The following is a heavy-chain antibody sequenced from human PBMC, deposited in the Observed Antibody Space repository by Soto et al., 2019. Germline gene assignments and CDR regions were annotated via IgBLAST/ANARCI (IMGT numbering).Heavy chain of an antibody. CDR1: GQSVSSNGAA. CDR3: ARDPPGFHSAFDF. Sequence: SQTLSLTYATSGQSVSSNGAAWNWMRQSPSRGLEWLGRTYYRSRWYSDYAPSVKSRITVNPDTSQNQFSLQLNSVTPEDTAICYGARDPPGFHSAFDFSGRGTLSTVSS. CDR2: TYYRSRWYS. J-gene: IGHJ4*02. D-gene: IGHD4-4*01. V-gene: IGHV6-1*01.